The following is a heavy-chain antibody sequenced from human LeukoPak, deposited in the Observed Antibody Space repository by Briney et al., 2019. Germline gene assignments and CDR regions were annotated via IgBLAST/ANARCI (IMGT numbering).Heavy chain of an antibody. V-gene: IGHV3-21*01. Sequence: GGSLRLSCAASGFTFSSYSMNWVRQAPGKGLEWVSSISSSSSYIYYADSVKGRFTISRDNAKNSLYLQMNSLRAEDTAVYYCARARGYYYGSGSYYKGEYFQHWGQGTLVTVSS. CDR2: ISSSSSYI. D-gene: IGHD3-10*01. CDR3: ARARGYYYGSGSYYKGEYFQH. J-gene: IGHJ1*01. CDR1: GFTFSSYS.